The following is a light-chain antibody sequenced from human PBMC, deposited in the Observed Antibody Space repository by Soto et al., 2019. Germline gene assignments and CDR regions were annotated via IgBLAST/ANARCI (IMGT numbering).Light chain of an antibody. V-gene: IGLV7-46*01. CDR2: DTS. CDR3: LLAYGRARV. J-gene: IGLJ3*02. CDR1: TGALTSSHF. Sequence: QAVVPQEPSLTVSPGGTVTLTCGSSTGALTSSHFPYWYQQKPGQAPRALIYDTSNKHSWTPARFSGSLIGGKAALTLSGAQPEDEAEYYCLLAYGRARVFGGGTKVTVL.